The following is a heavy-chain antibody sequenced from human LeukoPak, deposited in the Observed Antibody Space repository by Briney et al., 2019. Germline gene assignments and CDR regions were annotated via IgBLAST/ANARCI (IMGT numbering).Heavy chain of an antibody. Sequence: PGGSLRLSCAASGFTFSKYTMHWVRQAPGKGLEWVAVIWYDGTSEHYADSVKGRFTISRHNSKNMVYLQMNSLRVEDTAVYYCAYAYYYDSSGLVRYYYYYMDVWGKGTTVTVSS. D-gene: IGHD3-22*01. CDR2: IWYDGTSE. J-gene: IGHJ6*03. CDR3: AYAYYYDSSGLVRYYYYYMDV. V-gene: IGHV3-33*01. CDR1: GFTFSKYT.